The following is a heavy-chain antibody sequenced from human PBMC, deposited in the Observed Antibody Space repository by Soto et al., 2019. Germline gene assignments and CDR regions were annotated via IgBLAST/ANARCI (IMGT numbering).Heavy chain of an antibody. CDR1: GGTFSSYA. CDR3: ARLVTPDYYYYGMDV. CDR2: IIPIFGTA. J-gene: IGHJ6*02. V-gene: IGHV1-69*13. Sequence: GASVKVSCKASGGTFSSYAISWVRQAPGQGLEWMGGIIPIFGTANYAQKFQGRVTITADESTSTAYMELSSLRSEDTAVYYCARLVTPDYYYYGMDVWGQGTTVTVSS. D-gene: IGHD4-4*01.